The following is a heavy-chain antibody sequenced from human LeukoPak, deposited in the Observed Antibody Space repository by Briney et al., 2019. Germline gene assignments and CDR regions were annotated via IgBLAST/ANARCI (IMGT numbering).Heavy chain of an antibody. CDR1: GYTFTSYD. V-gene: IGHV1-8*01. D-gene: IGHD2-15*01. CDR2: MNPNSGNT. Sequence: GASVKVSCKASGYTFTSYDINWVRQATGQGLEWMGWMNPNSGNTGYAQKFQGRVTMTRNISISTAYMELSSLRSEDTAVYYCAREKVVVAATEGVAFDIWGQGTMVTVSS. J-gene: IGHJ3*02. CDR3: AREKVVVAATEGVAFDI.